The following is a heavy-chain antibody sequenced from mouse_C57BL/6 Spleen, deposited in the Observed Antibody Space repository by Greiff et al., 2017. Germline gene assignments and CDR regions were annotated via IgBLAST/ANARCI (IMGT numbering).Heavy chain of an antibody. Sequence: VKLMESGPGLVAPSQSLSITCTVSGFSLTSYALSWVRQPPGTGLEWLGVIWTGGGTNYNSALNSRLSISKDNSKSQVFLKMNSLQTDDTARYYCARWLPLYAMDYWGQGTSVTVSA. J-gene: IGHJ4*01. D-gene: IGHD2-2*01. V-gene: IGHV2-9-1*01. CDR2: IWTGGGT. CDR3: ARWLPLYAMDY. CDR1: GFSLTSYA.